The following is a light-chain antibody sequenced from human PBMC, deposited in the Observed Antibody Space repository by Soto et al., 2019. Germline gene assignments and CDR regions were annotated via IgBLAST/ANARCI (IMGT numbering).Light chain of an antibody. Sequence: QSALTQPASVSGSPGQSITISCTGSTSDVGGYNYVSWYQQHPGKAPKLMIYEVINRPSGVSSRFSGSKSGNTASLTLSGLQAEDEADYYCCSYTSSDTHLLFGGGTKLTVL. CDR3: CSYTSSDTHLL. V-gene: IGLV2-14*01. CDR1: TSDVGGYNY. CDR2: EVI. J-gene: IGLJ3*02.